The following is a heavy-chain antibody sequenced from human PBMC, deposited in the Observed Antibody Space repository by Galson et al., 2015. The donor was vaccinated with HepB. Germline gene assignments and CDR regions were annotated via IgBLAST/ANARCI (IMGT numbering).Heavy chain of an antibody. J-gene: IGHJ6*02. Sequence: SVKVPCKASGHTFTSYTMHWVRQAPGQRLEWMGWINAGNGNTKYSQKFQGRVTITRDTSASTAYMELSSLRSEDTTVYYCARAYGSRDGMDVWGQGTTVTVSS. D-gene: IGHD3-10*01. V-gene: IGHV1-3*01. CDR2: INAGNGNT. CDR1: GHTFTSYT. CDR3: ARAYGSRDGMDV.